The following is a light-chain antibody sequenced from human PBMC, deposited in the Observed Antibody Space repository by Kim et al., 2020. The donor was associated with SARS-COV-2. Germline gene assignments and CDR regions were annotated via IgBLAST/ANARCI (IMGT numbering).Light chain of an antibody. V-gene: IGKV1-39*01. CDR3: QQSYSTLVT. Sequence: DIQMTQSPSSLSASVGDRVTITCRSSQSISSYLNWYQQKPGKAPKLLIYAASSLQSGVPSRFSGSGSGTHFTLTISSLQPEDFATYYCQQSYSTLVTFGGGTKVDIK. CDR2: AAS. CDR1: QSISSY. J-gene: IGKJ4*01.